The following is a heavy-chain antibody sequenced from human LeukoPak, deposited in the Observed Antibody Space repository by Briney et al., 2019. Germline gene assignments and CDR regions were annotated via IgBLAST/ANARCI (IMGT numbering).Heavy chain of an antibody. V-gene: IGHV4-39*07. Sequence: KPSETLSLTCTVSGGSISSSSYYWGWIRQPPGKGLEWIGSIYYSGSTYYNPSLKSRVTISVDTSKNQFSLKLSSVTAADTAVYYCARDSSYSSWYYYNLRDPSFDYWGQGTLVTVSS. CDR3: ARDSSYSSWYYYNLRDPSFDY. CDR1: GGSISSSSYY. CDR2: IYYSGST. D-gene: IGHD6-13*01. J-gene: IGHJ4*02.